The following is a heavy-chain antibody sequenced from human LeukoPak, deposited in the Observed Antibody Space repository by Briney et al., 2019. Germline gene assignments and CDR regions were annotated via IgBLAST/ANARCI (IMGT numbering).Heavy chain of an antibody. CDR2: IKQDGSEK. Sequence: PGGSLRLSCAASGFAFSSYWVSWVRQAPGKGLEWVANIKQDGSEKYYVDSVKGRFTISRDNAKNSLYLQMNSLRAEDTAVYYCARSITMVRGVSWGQGTLVTVSS. V-gene: IGHV3-7*01. CDR1: GFAFSSYW. CDR3: ARSITMVRGVS. J-gene: IGHJ4*02. D-gene: IGHD3-10*01.